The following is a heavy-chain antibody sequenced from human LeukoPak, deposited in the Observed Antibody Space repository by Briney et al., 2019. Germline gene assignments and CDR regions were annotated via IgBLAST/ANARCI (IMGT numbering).Heavy chain of an antibody. Sequence: SETLSLTCTVSGYSISSGYYWGWIRQPPGKGLEWIGSIYHFGNTYYNPSLKSRVTISVDTSKNQFSLKLSSVTAADTAVYYCARTPAAMHWFDPWGQGTLVTVSS. V-gene: IGHV4-38-2*02. D-gene: IGHD2-2*01. J-gene: IGHJ5*02. CDR1: GYSISSGYY. CDR2: IYHFGNT. CDR3: ARTPAAMHWFDP.